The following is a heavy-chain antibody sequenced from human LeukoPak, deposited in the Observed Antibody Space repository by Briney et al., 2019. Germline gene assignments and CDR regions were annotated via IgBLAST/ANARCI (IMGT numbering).Heavy chain of an antibody. CDR2: ISGSGGTA. CDR1: GFTFSIYA. V-gene: IGHV3-23*01. CDR3: AKKGYYDGSGYYMYYFDH. D-gene: IGHD3-22*01. J-gene: IGHJ4*02. Sequence: GGSLRLSCAASGFTFSIYAMSWVRQAPGKGLEWVSAISGSGGTAYYADSVKGRFTISRDNSKNTLYLQMNSLRAENTAVYYCAKKGYYDGSGYYMYYFDHWGQGTLVTVSS.